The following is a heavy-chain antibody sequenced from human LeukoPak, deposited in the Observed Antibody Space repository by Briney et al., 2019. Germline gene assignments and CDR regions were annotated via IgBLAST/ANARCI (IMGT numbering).Heavy chain of an antibody. V-gene: IGHV3-23*01. CDR1: GFTFSSYA. Sequence: VGSLRLSCAASGFTFSSYAMSWVRQAPGKGLEWVSAISGSGGSTYYADSVKGRFTISRDNSKNTLYLQMNSLRAEDTAVYYCAKDPRXXSSXXLDXWGQGTLVTVSS. D-gene: IGHD6-6*01. J-gene: IGHJ4*02. CDR2: ISGSGGST. CDR3: AKDPRXXSSXXLDX.